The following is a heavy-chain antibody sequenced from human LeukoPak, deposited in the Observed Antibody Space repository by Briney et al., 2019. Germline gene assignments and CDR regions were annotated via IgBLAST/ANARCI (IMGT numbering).Heavy chain of an antibody. D-gene: IGHD2-15*01. V-gene: IGHV5-51*01. Sequence: GESLKISCKASGYRFTTYWIGWVRQLPGKGLECMGIIWPGDSDTRYSPSFQGQVTISADKSISTAYLQWSSLKASDTAMYYCARYYCSAGNCPTYFDYWGQGTLVSVSS. CDR1: GYRFTTYW. CDR3: ARYYCSAGNCPTYFDY. J-gene: IGHJ4*02. CDR2: IWPGDSDT.